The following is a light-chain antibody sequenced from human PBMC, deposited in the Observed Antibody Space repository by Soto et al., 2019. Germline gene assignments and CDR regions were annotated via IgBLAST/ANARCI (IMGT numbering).Light chain of an antibody. CDR3: LQDQAYPWT. CDR2: DTF. Sequence: DIQMTQSPSSLSASVGARVTITCRASQGIRYNLGWYQQRPGKAPERLIYDTFTLASGVPSRFSGSGSGTEFTLTIASLQPEDVATYYCLQDQAYPWTFGQGTKE. J-gene: IGKJ1*01. CDR1: QGIRYN. V-gene: IGKV1-17*01.